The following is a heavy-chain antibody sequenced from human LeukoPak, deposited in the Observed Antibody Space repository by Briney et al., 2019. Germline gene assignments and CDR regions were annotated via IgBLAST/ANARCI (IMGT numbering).Heavy chain of an antibody. D-gene: IGHD5-18*01. CDR2: ISSAGGTI. V-gene: IGHV3-48*03. CDR3: ARDSGHSRHLDY. CDR1: GFTFSSYE. J-gene: IGHJ4*02. Sequence: GSLRLSCAVSGFTFSSYEMSWVRQAPGKGLEWVSYISSAGGTIYYADSVKGRFTISRDNAKNSLFLQMNSLRAEDTAVYYCARDSGHSRHLDYWGPGTLVTVSS.